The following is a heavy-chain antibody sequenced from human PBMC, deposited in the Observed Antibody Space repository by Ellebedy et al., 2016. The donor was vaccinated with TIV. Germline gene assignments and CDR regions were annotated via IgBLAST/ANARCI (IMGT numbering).Heavy chain of an antibody. J-gene: IGHJ5*02. Sequence: PGGSLRLSCAASGFTFSHYGMQWVRQAPGKGLEWVAEIWYDASKEYYADSVKGRFTISRDNSKNTVWLQMNSLRADDTAVYLCAKDLDTSGHFSYSWFDPWGQGTLVTVSS. CDR3: AKDLDTSGHFSYSWFDP. CDR1: GFTFSHYG. CDR2: IWYDASKE. D-gene: IGHD3-22*01. V-gene: IGHV3-30*02.